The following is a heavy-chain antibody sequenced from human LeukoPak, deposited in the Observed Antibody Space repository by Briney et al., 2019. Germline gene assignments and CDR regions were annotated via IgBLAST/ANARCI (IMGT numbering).Heavy chain of an antibody. Sequence: GGSLRLSCAASGFTFSSYAMSWVRQAPGKGLEWVSAISGSGGGTYYADSVQGRFTISRDNSKNTLYLQMNSLRAEDTAVYYCAKVFDFWTGYHGDYWGQGALVTVSS. V-gene: IGHV3-23*01. D-gene: IGHD3/OR15-3a*01. J-gene: IGHJ4*02. CDR2: ISGSGGGT. CDR3: AKVFDFWTGYHGDY. CDR1: GFTFSSYA.